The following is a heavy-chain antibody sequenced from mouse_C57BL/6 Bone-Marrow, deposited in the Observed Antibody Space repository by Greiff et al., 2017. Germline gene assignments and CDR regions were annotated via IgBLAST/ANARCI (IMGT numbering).Heavy chain of an antibody. CDR1: GFTFSDYG. CDR3: ARKRRVPMDY. V-gene: IGHV5-17*01. Sequence: EVKLMESGGGLVKPGGSLKLSCAASGFTFSDYGMHWVRQAPEKGLEWVAYISSGSSTIYSADTVKGRFTITSDNAKNTLFLQMTRLRSDDTAMYYCARKRRVPMDYWGQGTSVTVSS. J-gene: IGHJ4*01. CDR2: ISSGSSTI.